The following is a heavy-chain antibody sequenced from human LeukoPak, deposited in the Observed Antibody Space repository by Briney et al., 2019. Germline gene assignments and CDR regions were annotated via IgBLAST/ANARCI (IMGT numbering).Heavy chain of an antibody. CDR3: ARDLVVVLAHDAFDI. Sequence: PGGSLRLSCAASGFTFSTYWMTWVRQAPGKGLEWVANIKQDESTTYYVDSVKGRFTISRDNAKNSLYLQMNSLRAEDTAVYYCARDLVVVLAHDAFDIWGQGTMVTVSS. CDR2: IKQDESTT. V-gene: IGHV3-7*04. J-gene: IGHJ3*02. D-gene: IGHD2-2*01. CDR1: GFTFSTYW.